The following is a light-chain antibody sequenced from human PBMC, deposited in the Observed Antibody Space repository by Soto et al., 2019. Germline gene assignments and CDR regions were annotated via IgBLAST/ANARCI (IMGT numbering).Light chain of an antibody. V-gene: IGKV1D-12*01. J-gene: IGKJ4*01. Sequence: DIQMTQSPSSVSASVGDRVTISCRASQGISSWLAWYQQKPGKAPNLLIYSTSTLQSGVPSRFSGSGSGTDFTLTISSLQPEDFATYYCQHSDSFPLTFGGGTKVDIK. CDR1: QGISSW. CDR2: STS. CDR3: QHSDSFPLT.